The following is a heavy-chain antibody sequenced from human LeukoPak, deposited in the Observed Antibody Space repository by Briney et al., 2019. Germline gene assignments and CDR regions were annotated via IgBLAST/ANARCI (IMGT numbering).Heavy chain of an antibody. CDR3: ARMSGNYPSGAFDI. J-gene: IGHJ3*02. Sequence: GESLCLSCVGSGFTSSGYAMSWGRQAPGGGREWVAGISDSGGRTNYADSVTGRFTISRDNPKNTLYLQMNSLRAEDTAVYYCARMSGNYPSGAFDIWGPGTVVTVSS. CDR1: GFTSSGYA. D-gene: IGHD1-26*01. V-gene: IGHV3-23*01. CDR2: ISDSGGRT.